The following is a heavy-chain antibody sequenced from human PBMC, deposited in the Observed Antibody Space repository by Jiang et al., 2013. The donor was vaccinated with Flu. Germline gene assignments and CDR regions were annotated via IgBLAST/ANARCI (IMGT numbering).Heavy chain of an antibody. CDR3: ARDPRFTFGGVIVTLDY. D-gene: IGHD3-16*02. CDR2: ISAYNGNT. V-gene: IGHV1-18*01. Sequence: SGAEVKKPGASVKVSCKASGYTFTSYGISWVRQAPGQGLEWMGWISAYNGNTNYAQKLQGRVTMTTDTSTSTAYMELRSLRSDDTAVYYCARDPRFTFGGVIVTLDYWGQGTLVTVSS. CDR1: GYTFTSYG. J-gene: IGHJ4*02.